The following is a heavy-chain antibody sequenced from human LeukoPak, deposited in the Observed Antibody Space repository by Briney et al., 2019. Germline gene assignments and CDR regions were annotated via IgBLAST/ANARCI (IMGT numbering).Heavy chain of an antibody. CDR1: GFTFSSYS. CDR3: ARKGIVEVPAAPLPPYAIDT. CDR2: ISSSSSYI. Sequence: PGGSLRLSCAASGFTFSSYSMNWVRQAPGKGLEWVSSISSSSSYIYYADSVKGRFTISRDNSKNSLYLQMNSLRAEDTAVYYFARKGIVEVPAAPLPPYAIDTWGQGTMVTVSS. V-gene: IGHV3-21*04. J-gene: IGHJ3*02. D-gene: IGHD2-2*01.